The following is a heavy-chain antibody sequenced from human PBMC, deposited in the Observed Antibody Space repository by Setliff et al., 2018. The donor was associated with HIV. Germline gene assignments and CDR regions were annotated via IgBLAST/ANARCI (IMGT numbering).Heavy chain of an antibody. J-gene: IGHJ5*02. CDR3: ARHRQISDWFDP. D-gene: IGHD3-10*01. CDR1: GGSITRTPYY. CDR2: IHHSGTA. Sequence: PSETLSLTCTVSGGSITRTPYYWGWIRQPPGQGLEWIGSIHHSGTAYDNPSLKSRVTISVDTSKNRFPLTMTSVTAADTAVYYCARHRQISDWFDPWGQGILVTVSS. V-gene: IGHV4-39*01.